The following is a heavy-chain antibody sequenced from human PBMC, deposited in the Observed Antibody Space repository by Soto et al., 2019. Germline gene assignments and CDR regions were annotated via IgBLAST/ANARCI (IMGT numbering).Heavy chain of an antibody. D-gene: IGHD3-10*01. CDR2: ISAYNGNT. CDR1: GYTFTSYG. Sequence: QVQLVQSGAEVKKPGASVKVSCNASGYTFTSYGISWVRQAPGQGLEWMGWISAYNGNTNYAQKLQGRVTMTTDTSTRTAYMELRSLRSDDTAVYYCARDRRLLWFGELFLGDYWGQGTLVTVSS. CDR3: ARDRRLLWFGELFLGDY. J-gene: IGHJ4*02. V-gene: IGHV1-18*01.